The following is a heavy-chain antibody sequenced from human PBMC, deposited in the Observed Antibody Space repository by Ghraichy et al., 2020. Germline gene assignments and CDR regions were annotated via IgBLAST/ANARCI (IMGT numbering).Heavy chain of an antibody. D-gene: IGHD5-24*01. CDR1: GGSISSYY. Sequence: SETLSLTCTVSGGSISSYYWSWIRQPPGKGLEWIGYIYYSGSTNYNPSLKSRVTISVDTSKNQFSLKLSSVTAADTAVYYCARGLQFTPSRGYWYFDLWGRGTLVTVSS. CDR3: ARGLQFTPSRGYWYFDL. J-gene: IGHJ2*01. CDR2: IYYSGST. V-gene: IGHV4-59*01.